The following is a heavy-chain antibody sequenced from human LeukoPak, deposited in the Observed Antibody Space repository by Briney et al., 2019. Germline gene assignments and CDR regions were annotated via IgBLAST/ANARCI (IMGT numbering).Heavy chain of an antibody. CDR1: GGSISSYY. J-gene: IGHJ3*02. V-gene: IGHV4-59*01. Sequence: KPSETLSLTCTVSGGSISSYYWSWIRQPPGKGLEWLGYIYYSGSTNYNPSLKSRVTISVDTSKNQFSLKLSSVTAADTAVYYCARVRTDYGDYADAFDIWGQGTMVTVSS. D-gene: IGHD4-17*01. CDR3: ARVRTDYGDYADAFDI. CDR2: IYYSGST.